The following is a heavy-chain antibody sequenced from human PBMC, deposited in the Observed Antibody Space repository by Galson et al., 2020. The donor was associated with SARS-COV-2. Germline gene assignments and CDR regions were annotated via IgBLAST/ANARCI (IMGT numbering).Heavy chain of an antibody. CDR1: GYIFTSNW. CDR3: ARQSSTGWSQ. V-gene: IGHV5-51*01. CDR2: IFPSGSDT. D-gene: IGHD6-19*01. Sequence: GESLKISCQASGYIFTSNWIGWVRQMPGKGLEFMGRIFPSGSDTRYSPSFQGQVTISADNSVSTAYLQWSSLKASDTGMYYCARQSSTGWSQWGQGTLVTVSS. J-gene: IGHJ4*02.